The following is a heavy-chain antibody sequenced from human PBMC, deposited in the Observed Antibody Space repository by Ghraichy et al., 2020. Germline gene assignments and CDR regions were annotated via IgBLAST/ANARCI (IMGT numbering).Heavy chain of an antibody. D-gene: IGHD1-14*01. CDR1: GYSISSGYY. J-gene: IGHJ5*02. Sequence: SETLSLTCAVSGYSISSGYYWGWIRQPPGKGLEWIGSIYHSGSTYYNPSLKSRVTISVDTSKNQFSLKLSSVTAADTAVYYCARDKGGGKATWGQGTLVTVSS. V-gene: IGHV4-38-2*02. CDR3: ARDKGGGKAT. CDR2: IYHSGST.